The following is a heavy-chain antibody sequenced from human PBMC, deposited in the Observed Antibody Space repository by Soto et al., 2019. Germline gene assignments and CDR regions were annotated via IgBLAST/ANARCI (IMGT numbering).Heavy chain of an antibody. Sequence: EVPLLESGGGLVQPGGSLRLSCAASGFTISTYAMTWVRQAPGKGLECVSAVTGSGGQIHYADSVKGRFTISKDNSKNTLYLQLSSLRDEDTALYYCAKDAVYNDGLWLMDSWGQGTLVTVSS. CDR2: VTGSGGQI. CDR3: AKDAVYNDGLWLMDS. V-gene: IGHV3-23*01. CDR1: GFTISTYA. D-gene: IGHD2-21*01. J-gene: IGHJ5*02.